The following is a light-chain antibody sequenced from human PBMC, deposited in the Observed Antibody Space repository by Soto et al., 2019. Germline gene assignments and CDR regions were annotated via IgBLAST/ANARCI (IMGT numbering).Light chain of an antibody. CDR3: QQRSNWPLT. CDR1: QSVSSY. CDR2: DAS. J-gene: IGKJ4*01. Sequence: EIVLTQSPATLSLSPGERATLSCRASQSVSSYLAWYQQKPGQAPRLLIYDASNRATGVPARFSGSGSGTDFTLTISRLEPEDFAGYYCQQRSNWPLTFGGGTKGEIK. V-gene: IGKV3-11*01.